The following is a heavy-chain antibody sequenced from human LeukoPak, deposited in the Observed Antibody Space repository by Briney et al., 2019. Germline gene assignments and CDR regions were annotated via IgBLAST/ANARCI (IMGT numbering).Heavy chain of an antibody. CDR2: IYYSGST. D-gene: IGHD1-14*01. Sequence: PSETLSLTCTVSGGSISSYYWSWIRQPPGKGLEWIGYIYYSGSTNYNPSLKSRVTISVDTSKNQFSLKLSSVTAADTAVYYCARITPGNWFDPWRQGTLVTVSS. CDR3: ARITPGNWFDP. CDR1: GGSISSYY. V-gene: IGHV4-59*01. J-gene: IGHJ5*02.